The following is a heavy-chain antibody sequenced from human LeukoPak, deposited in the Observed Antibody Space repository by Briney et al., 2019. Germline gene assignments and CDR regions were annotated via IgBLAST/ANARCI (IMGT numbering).Heavy chain of an antibody. D-gene: IGHD3-22*01. Sequence: GGSLRLSCAASGFTFSSYWMSWVRQAPGKGLEWVANIKQDGSEKYYVDSVKGRFTISRDNAKNSLYLQMNSLGAEDTAVYYCARAVLYYYDSSGYFNWFDPWGQGTLVTVSS. J-gene: IGHJ5*02. CDR3: ARAVLYYYDSSGYFNWFDP. CDR2: IKQDGSEK. V-gene: IGHV3-7*05. CDR1: GFTFSSYW.